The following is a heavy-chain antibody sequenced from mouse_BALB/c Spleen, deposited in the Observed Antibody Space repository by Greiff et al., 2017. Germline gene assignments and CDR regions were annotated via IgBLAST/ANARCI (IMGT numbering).Heavy chain of an antibody. V-gene: IGHV5-12-2*01. D-gene: IGHD4-1*01. Sequence: EVMLVESGGGLVQPGGSLKLSCAASGFTFSSYTMSWVRQTPEKRLEWVAYISNGGGSTYYPDTVKGRFTISRDNAKNTLYLQMSSLKSEDTAMYYCARHTGTGNAMDYWGQGTSVTVSS. J-gene: IGHJ4*01. CDR3: ARHTGTGNAMDY. CDR1: GFTFSSYT. CDR2: ISNGGGST.